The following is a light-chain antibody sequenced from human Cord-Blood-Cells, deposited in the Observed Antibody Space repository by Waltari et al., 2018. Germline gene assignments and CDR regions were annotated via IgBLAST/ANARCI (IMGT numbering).Light chain of an antibody. CDR1: QSVSSY. Sequence: DIVLTQSPATLSLSPGERATLSSRASQSVSSYLAWYQQKPGQAPRLLIYYASNRATGIPARFSGSGSGTDFTLTISSLEPEDFAVYYCQQRSNWPLTFGGGTKVEIK. CDR3: QQRSNWPLT. CDR2: YAS. J-gene: IGKJ4*01. V-gene: IGKV3-11*01.